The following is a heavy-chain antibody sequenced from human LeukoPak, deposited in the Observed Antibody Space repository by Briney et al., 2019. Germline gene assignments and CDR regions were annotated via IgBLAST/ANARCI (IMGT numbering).Heavy chain of an antibody. CDR2: IYHSGST. J-gene: IGHJ4*02. D-gene: IGHD6-6*01. CDR3: AITYSSSSGEDY. V-gene: IGHV4-4*02. Sequence: SETLSLTCAVSGGSISSSNWWSWVRQPPGKGLEWIGEIYHSGSTNYNPSLKSRVTISVDKSKNQFSLKLSSVTAADTAVYYCAITYSSSSGEDYWGQGTLVTVSS. CDR1: GGSISSSNW.